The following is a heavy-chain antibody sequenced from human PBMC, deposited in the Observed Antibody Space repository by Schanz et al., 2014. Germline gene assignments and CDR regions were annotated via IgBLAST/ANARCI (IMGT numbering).Heavy chain of an antibody. Sequence: QVHLVQSGAEVKKPGSSVKVSCKASGGTFSSDTFSWVRQAPGQGLEWMGWINGYNGHTLYAQKFQGRVAITRDTLASTAYMEVSNLRSEDSAVYYCARGFDFWDRWGQGTLVTVSS. J-gene: IGHJ4*02. CDR2: INGYNGHT. CDR3: ARGFDFWDR. V-gene: IGHV1-69*02. D-gene: IGHD3-3*01. CDR1: GGTFSSDT.